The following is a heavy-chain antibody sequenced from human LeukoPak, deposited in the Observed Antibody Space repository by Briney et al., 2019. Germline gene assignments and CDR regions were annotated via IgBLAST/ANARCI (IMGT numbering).Heavy chain of an antibody. CDR2: INSDGSST. Sequence: PGGSLRLSCAASGFTFSSYEMNWVRQAPGKGLVWVSRINSDGSSTSYADSVKGRFTISRDNDKNTLYLQMNSLRVEDTAVYYCARVHRITGTTNDYWGQGTLVTVSS. J-gene: IGHJ4*02. D-gene: IGHD1-7*01. CDR1: GFTFSSYE. V-gene: IGHV3-74*01. CDR3: ARVHRITGTTNDY.